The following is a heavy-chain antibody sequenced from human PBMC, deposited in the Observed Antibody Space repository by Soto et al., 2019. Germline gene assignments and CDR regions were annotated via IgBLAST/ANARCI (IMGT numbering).Heavy chain of an antibody. CDR2: VHYSGAT. J-gene: IGHJ5*02. CDR1: GGSTSSNY. V-gene: IGHV4-59*01. D-gene: IGHD2-2*01. Sequence: QVQLQESGPGLVKPSETLSLTCTVSGGSTSSNYWNWIRQPPGKGLEWIGYVHYSGATIYNPSLKSRVIISVDTSNNQISLKLSSVTAADTAIYYCATSRGNWLDPWGQGTLVTVSS. CDR3: ATSRGNWLDP.